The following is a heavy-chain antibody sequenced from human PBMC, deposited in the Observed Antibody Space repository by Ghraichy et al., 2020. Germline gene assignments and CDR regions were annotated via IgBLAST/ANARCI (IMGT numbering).Heavy chain of an antibody. V-gene: IGHV3-7*01. CDR1: GFTFSSYW. Sequence: GGSLRLSCAASGFTFSSYWMSWVRQAPGKGLEWVANIKQDGSEKYYVDSVKGRFTISRDNAKNSLYLQMNSLRAEDTAVYYCAKGEDGGNDEYFQHWGQGTLVTVSS. CDR3: AKGEDGGNDEYFQH. CDR2: IKQDGSEK. J-gene: IGHJ1*01. D-gene: IGHD4-23*01.